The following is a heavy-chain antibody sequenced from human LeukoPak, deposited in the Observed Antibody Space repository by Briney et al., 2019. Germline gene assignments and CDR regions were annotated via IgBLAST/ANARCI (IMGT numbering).Heavy chain of an antibody. D-gene: IGHD3-10*01. V-gene: IGHV3-15*01. CDR3: TTEGYYGSGRYHY. CDR2: IKSKTDGGTT. Sequence: GGSLRLSCAASGFTFSSYNMNWVRQAPGKGLEWVGRIKSKTDGGTTDYAAPVKGRFTISRDDSKNTLYLQMNSLKTEDTAVYYCTTEGYYGSGRYHYWGQGTLVTVSS. CDR1: GFTFSSYN. J-gene: IGHJ4*02.